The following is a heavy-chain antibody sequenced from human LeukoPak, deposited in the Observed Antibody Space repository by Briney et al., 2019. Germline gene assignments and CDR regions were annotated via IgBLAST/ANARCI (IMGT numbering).Heavy chain of an antibody. CDR2: ISSSSSYI. Sequence: GRSLRLSCAASGFTFSSYSMNWVRQAPGKGLEWVSSISSSSSYIYYADSVKGRFTISRDNAKNSLYLQMNSLRAEDTAVYYCARGRTDTAMPSFDPWGQGTLVTVSS. CDR3: ARGRTDTAMPSFDP. J-gene: IGHJ5*02. V-gene: IGHV3-21*01. CDR1: GFTFSSYS. D-gene: IGHD5-18*01.